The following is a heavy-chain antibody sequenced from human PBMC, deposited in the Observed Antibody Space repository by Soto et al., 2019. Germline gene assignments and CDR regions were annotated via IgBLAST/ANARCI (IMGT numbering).Heavy chain of an antibody. CDR2: IYWDDDK. CDR1: GFSLSTNGVG. V-gene: IGHV2-5*02. D-gene: IGHD3-10*01. J-gene: IGHJ5*02. CDR3: ASRRRWSSNWDSGWFDP. Sequence: QITLEESGPARVKPTQALALTCNFSGFSLSTNGVGVGWIRQSPGKALEWLAVIYWDDDKRYNPSLRTRLTITKDTSKNEVVLLMTNVDPEDTATYYCASRRRWSSNWDSGWFDPWGQGILVTVSS.